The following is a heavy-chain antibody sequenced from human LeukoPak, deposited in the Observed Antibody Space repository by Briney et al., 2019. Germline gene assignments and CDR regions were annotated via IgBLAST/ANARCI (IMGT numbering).Heavy chain of an antibody. J-gene: IGHJ6*02. CDR3: ARGYEGYYYYYGMDV. D-gene: IGHD3-3*01. CDR2: IYSSGIT. CDR1: GGSISGYH. V-gene: IGHV4-4*07. Sequence: SETLSLTCDVSGGSISGYHWSWIRQPAGKELEWIGRIYSSGITDYNSSLKSRVTMSVDTSNNQFSLKLSSVTAADTAVYYCARGYEGYYYYYGMDVWGQGTTVTVSS.